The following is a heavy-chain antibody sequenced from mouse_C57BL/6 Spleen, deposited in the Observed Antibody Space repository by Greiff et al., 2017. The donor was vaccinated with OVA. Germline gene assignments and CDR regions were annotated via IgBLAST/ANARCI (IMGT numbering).Heavy chain of an antibody. CDR1: GFTFSSYG. V-gene: IGHV5-6*01. D-gene: IGHD4-1*01. Sequence: EVKLMESGGDLVKPGGSLKLSCAASGFTFSSYGMSWVRQTPDKRLEWVATISSGGSYTYYTDSVKGRFTISRDNAKNTLYLQMSSVKSEDTAMYYCARPNWVVDAMDYWGQGTSVTVSS. CDR2: ISSGGSYT. J-gene: IGHJ4*01. CDR3: ARPNWVVDAMDY.